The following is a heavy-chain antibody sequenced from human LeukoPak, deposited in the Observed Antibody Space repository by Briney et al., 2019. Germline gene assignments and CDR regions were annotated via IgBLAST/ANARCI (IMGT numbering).Heavy chain of an antibody. Sequence: GRSLRLSCAASGFTFSSYGMHWVRQAPGKGLEWVAVICNDGSTKYYADSVKGRFTISRDNSKNTLYLQMNSLRAEDTAVYYCARRRGYSYGYDYFDYWGQRTLVTVSS. CDR3: ARRRGYSYGYDYFDY. CDR1: GFTFSSYG. V-gene: IGHV3-33*01. J-gene: IGHJ4*02. CDR2: ICNDGSTK. D-gene: IGHD5-18*01.